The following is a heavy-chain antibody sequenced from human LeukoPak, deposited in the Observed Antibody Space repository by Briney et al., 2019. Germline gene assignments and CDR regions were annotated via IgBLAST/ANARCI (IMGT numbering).Heavy chain of an antibody. V-gene: IGHV3-7*01. J-gene: IGHJ4*02. CDR2: IKEDGSEK. CDR1: GFTFSNYW. Sequence: PGGSLRLSCAASGFTFSNYWMTWVGQAPGKGLKWVANIKEDGSEKYYVDSVKGRFTISRDNAKNSLSLQLNSLSAEDTAVYYCARSRSGYYEDYWGQGTLVTVSS. CDR3: ARSRSGYYEDY. D-gene: IGHD5-12*01.